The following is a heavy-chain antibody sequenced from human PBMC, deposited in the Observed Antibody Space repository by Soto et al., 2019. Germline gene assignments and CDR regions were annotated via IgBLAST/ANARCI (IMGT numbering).Heavy chain of an antibody. CDR2: ISYDGSNK. J-gene: IGHJ4*02. CDR1: GFTFSSYA. Sequence: QVQLVESGGGVVQPGRSLRLSCAASGFTFSSYAMHWVRQAPGKGLEWVAVISYDGSNKYYADSVKGRFTISRDNSKNTLYLQMNSLRAEDTAVCFCARDHCSGGSCYSRGVVDYWGQGTLVTVSS. V-gene: IGHV3-30-3*01. CDR3: ARDHCSGGSCYSRGVVDY. D-gene: IGHD2-15*01.